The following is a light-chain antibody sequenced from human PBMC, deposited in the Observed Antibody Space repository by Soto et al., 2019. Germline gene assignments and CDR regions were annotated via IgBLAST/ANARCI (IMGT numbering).Light chain of an antibody. CDR1: SSNIGSNT. CDR2: SNN. Sequence: QSVLTQPPSASGTPGQRVTISCSGSSSNIGSNTVNWYQQLPGTAPKLLIYSNNQRPSGGPDRCSGSKSGTSASLAISGLQSEDEADYYCAAWDDSLNGPVFGGGTQLTVL. J-gene: IGLJ7*01. CDR3: AAWDDSLNGPV. V-gene: IGLV1-44*01.